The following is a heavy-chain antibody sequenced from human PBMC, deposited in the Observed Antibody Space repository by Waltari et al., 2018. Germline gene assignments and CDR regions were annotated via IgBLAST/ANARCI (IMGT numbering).Heavy chain of an antibody. CDR1: GGSISSSSYY. CDR3: ASSYSSGWYSTFDY. Sequence: QLQLQESGPGLVKPSETLSLTCTVSGGSISSSSYYWGWIRQPPGKGLEWIGSIYYSGSTYYNPSLKSRVTISVDTSKNQFSRKLSSVTAADTAVYYCASSYSSGWYSTFDYWGQGTLVTVSS. D-gene: IGHD6-19*01. J-gene: IGHJ4*02. V-gene: IGHV4-39*01. CDR2: IYYSGST.